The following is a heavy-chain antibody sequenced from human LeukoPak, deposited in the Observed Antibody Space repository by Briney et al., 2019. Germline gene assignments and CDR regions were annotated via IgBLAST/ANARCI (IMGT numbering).Heavy chain of an antibody. CDR2: MNPNSGNT. V-gene: IGHV1-8*01. Sequence: ASVKVSCKASGYTFTSYDINWVRQATGQGLEWMGWMNPNSGNTGYAQKFQGRVTMTRNTSISTAYMELSSLRSEDTAVYYCARGRRDSSGYYYVFYLDCWGQGTLVTVSS. CDR3: ARGRRDSSGYYYVFYLDC. J-gene: IGHJ4*02. CDR1: GYTFTSYD. D-gene: IGHD3-22*01.